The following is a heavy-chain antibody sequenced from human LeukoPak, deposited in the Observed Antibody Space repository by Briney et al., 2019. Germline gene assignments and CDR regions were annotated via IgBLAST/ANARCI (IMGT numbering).Heavy chain of an antibody. V-gene: IGHV4-61*02. CDR2: IYTSGST. D-gene: IGHD1-26*01. Sequence: SQTLSVTSNGPGGSISSRRDYRSLTRQPPGKGLVWIRRIYTSGSTNYNPSLKSRATISVDTSKNQFSLKLTSVTAADTAVYYCARESLGPPYYFDYWGQGTLVTVSS. CDR3: ARESLGPPYYFDY. CDR1: GGSISSRRDY. J-gene: IGHJ4*02.